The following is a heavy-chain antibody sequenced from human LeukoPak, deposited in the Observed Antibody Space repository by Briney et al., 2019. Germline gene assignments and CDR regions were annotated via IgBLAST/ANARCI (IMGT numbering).Heavy chain of an antibody. D-gene: IGHD6-13*01. CDR3: AKDGAAARDY. J-gene: IGHJ4*02. V-gene: IGHV3-23*01. CDR2: ISGSGGST. Sequence: GSLRLSCAASGFTFSSYTMTWVRQAPGKGPEWVSGISGSGGSTYYADSVKGRFTISRDNSKNTLYLQMNSLRAEDTAVYYCAKDGAAARDYWGQGTLVTVSS. CDR1: GFTFSSYT.